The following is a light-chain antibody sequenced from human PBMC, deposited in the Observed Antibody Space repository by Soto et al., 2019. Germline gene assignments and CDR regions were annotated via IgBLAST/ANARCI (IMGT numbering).Light chain of an antibody. CDR1: SNDVSAFNY. CDR2: EVI. CDR3: NSYTTTSARV. J-gene: IGLJ3*02. Sequence: QSALTQPASVSGSPGQSITISCTGTSNDVSAFNYVSWYQQHPGKAPKVIIYEVINRPSGVSNRFSGSKSGNTASLTISGLQAEDEADYYCNSYTTTSARVFGGGTKVTVL. V-gene: IGLV2-14*01.